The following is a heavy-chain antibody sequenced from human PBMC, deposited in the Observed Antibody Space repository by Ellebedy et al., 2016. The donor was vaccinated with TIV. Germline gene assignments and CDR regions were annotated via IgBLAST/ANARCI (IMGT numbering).Heavy chain of an antibody. CDR1: GFTFSSYA. V-gene: IGHV3-23*01. CDR2: ISGSGGST. CDR3: AKLKRYYDFWSGYPVWNYYYGMDV. J-gene: IGHJ6*02. D-gene: IGHD3-3*01. Sequence: GGSLRLSXAASGFTFSSYAMSWVRQAPGKGLEWVSAISGSGGSTYYADSVKGRFTISRDNSKNTLYLQMNSLRAEDTAVYYCAKLKRYYDFWSGYPVWNYYYGMDVWGQGTTVTVSS.